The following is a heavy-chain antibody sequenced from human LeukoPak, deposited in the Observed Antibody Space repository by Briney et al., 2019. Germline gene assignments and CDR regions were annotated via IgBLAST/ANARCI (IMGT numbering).Heavy chain of an antibody. CDR1: GYTFTTYD. V-gene: IGHV1-8*03. D-gene: IGHD2-2*01. Sequence: ASVKVSCKTSGYTFTTYDINWLRQAARQGLEWMGWMNPNSANTGFAQKSQGRAAITRGTSTATAYLELSSLTSEDTAVYYCARAIRYQLLSDYWGQGTLVTVSS. CDR2: MNPNSANT. J-gene: IGHJ4*02. CDR3: ARAIRYQLLSDY.